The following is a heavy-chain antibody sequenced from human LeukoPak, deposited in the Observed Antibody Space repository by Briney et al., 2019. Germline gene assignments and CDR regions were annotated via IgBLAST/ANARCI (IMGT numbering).Heavy chain of an antibody. Sequence: SETLSLTCTVSGGSISSYYWSWIRQPARKGLEWIGRIYTSGSTNYNPSLKSRVTMSVDTSKNQFSLKLSSVTAADTAVYYCARVGGRYCSSTSCYALGAFDIWGQGTMVTVSS. V-gene: IGHV4-4*07. CDR1: GGSISSYY. J-gene: IGHJ3*02. D-gene: IGHD2-2*01. CDR3: ARVGGRYCSSTSCYALGAFDI. CDR2: IYTSGST.